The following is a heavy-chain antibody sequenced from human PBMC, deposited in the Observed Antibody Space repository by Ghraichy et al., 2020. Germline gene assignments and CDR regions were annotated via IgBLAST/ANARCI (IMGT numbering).Heavy chain of an antibody. J-gene: IGHJ5*02. CDR3: ARQPRSRSTDSGGTVVNL. D-gene: IGHD2-2*01. V-gene: IGHV3-7*01. CDR1: GFTFNTYW. Sequence: GGSLRLSCAASGFTFNTYWMTWVRQAPGKGLEWVANMKLDGSEGYYVGSVKGRFTISRDNAKNSLYLQMNSLKVEDTAIYYCARQPRSRSTDSGGTVVNLLGQGTLFTVAS. CDR2: MKLDGSEG.